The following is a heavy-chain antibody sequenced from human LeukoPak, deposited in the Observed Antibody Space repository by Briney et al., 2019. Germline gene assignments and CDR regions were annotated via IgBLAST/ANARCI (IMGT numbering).Heavy chain of an antibody. V-gene: IGHV5-51*01. CDR3: AKHICGRNNRHCLYYYIDV. Sequence: GESLQISSHTSSYSISYSWIISVRHTPAKGLEWMGIIYPGDSDTAYSPSFEGQVTISADTSIRTVYLQGCSLQVSDTAVYYCAKHICGRNNRHCLYYYIDVWGMGTTVIVSS. CDR2: IYPGDSDT. J-gene: IGHJ6*03. CDR1: SYSISYSW. D-gene: IGHD1/OR15-1a*01.